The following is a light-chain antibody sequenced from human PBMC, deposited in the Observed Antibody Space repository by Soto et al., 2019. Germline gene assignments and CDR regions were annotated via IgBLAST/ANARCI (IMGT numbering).Light chain of an antibody. V-gene: IGLV1-36*01. CDR1: SSNIGGNA. CDR3: AAWDDSLNGWV. Sequence: QPVLTQPPSVSDAPRQRVTISCSGGSSNIGGNAVNWYQQFPGKAPKLLIYYDDLLPSGVSDRFSGSKSGTSASLAISGLQSEDEADYYCAAWDDSLNGWVFGGGTKLTVL. J-gene: IGLJ3*02. CDR2: YDD.